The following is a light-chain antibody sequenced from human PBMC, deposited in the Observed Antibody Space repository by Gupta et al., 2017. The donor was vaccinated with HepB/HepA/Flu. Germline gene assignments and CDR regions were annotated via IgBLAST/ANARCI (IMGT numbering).Light chain of an antibody. CDR1: ESISSY. Sequence: DIQMTQSPSSLSASVGDRVTITCRASESISSYLNWYQQKPGQAPNLLIYAASSLQSGVPSRFSGSSSGTDFILTISSLQPEDFATYYCQQSHTTPWTFGQGTKVEIK. CDR3: QQSHTTPWT. J-gene: IGKJ1*01. V-gene: IGKV1-39*01. CDR2: AAS.